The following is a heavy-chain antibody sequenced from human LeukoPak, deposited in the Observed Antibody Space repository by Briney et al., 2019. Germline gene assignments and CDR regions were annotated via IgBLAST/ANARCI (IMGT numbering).Heavy chain of an antibody. V-gene: IGHV4-39*07. CDR1: GGSISSSSYY. CDR2: IYYSGST. CDR3: ARDGKGNLGTVTYLYYYYYMDV. Sequence: SETLSLTCTVSGGSISSSSYYWGWIRQPPGKGLEWIGSIYYSGSTYYNPSLKSRVTISVDTSKNQFSLKLSSVTAADTAVYYCARDGKGNLGTVTYLYYYYYMDVWGKGTTVTVSS. D-gene: IGHD4-17*01. J-gene: IGHJ6*03.